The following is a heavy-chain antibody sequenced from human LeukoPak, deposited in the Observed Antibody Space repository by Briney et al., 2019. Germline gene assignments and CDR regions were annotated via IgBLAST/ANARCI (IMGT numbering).Heavy chain of an antibody. J-gene: IGHJ4*02. CDR2: IYTSGST. V-gene: IGHV4-4*07. Sequence: SETLSLTCTVSGDSTSNYYWSWIRQPAGKGLEWIGRIYTSGSTNYNPSLKSRVTMSVDTSKNQFSLKLSSVTAADTAVYYCARVSLVRGAPDYYFDYWGQGTLVTVSS. D-gene: IGHD3-10*01. CDR3: ARVSLVRGAPDYYFDY. CDR1: GDSTSNYY.